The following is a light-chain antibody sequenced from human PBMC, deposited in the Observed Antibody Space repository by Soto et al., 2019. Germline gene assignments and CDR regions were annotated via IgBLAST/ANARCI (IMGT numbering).Light chain of an antibody. CDR3: QQYDTIPPS. J-gene: IGKJ2*03. V-gene: IGKV1-33*01. Sequence: DIQMTQSPSSLSASVGDRVTITCRASQGISNYLAWYQQKPGKVPKLLIYDASNLGTGVPSRFSGSGSGTDFSFTITNLQPEDFATYYCQQYDTIPPSFGQGTKLDFK. CDR2: DAS. CDR1: QGISNY.